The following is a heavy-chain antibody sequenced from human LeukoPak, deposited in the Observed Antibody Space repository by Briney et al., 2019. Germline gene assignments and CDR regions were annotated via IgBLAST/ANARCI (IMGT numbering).Heavy chain of an antibody. V-gene: IGHV3-30*02. CDR3: AKAFRITGTTGSYMDV. D-gene: IGHD1-7*01. Sequence: PGGSLRLSCAASGFTFSSYGMHWVRQAPGKGLEWVAFIRYDGSNKYYADSVKGRFTISRDNSKNTLYLQMNSLRAEDTAVYYCAKAFRITGTTGSYMDVWGKGTTVTVSS. J-gene: IGHJ6*03. CDR2: IRYDGSNK. CDR1: GFTFSSYG.